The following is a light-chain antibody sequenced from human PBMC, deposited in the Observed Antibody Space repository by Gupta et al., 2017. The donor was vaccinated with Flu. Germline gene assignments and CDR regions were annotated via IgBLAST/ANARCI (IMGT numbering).Light chain of an antibody. CDR1: QSLVSGDGNTY. V-gene: IGKV2-30*01. J-gene: IGKJ2*01. CDR3: AQDKPWYT. CDR2: QVS. Sequence: DVVMTQSPLSLPVTLGQSASISCRSSQSLVSGDGNTYLNWFQQRPGRSPRRLIYQVSIRDSGVTDRFSGSGEGNDFTLKSSRGEDEDGGGYYVAQDKPWYTFGQGTKMEIK.